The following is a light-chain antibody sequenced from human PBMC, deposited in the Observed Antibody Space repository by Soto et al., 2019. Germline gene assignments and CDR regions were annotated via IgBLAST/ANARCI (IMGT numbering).Light chain of an antibody. Sequence: DIVMTQSPLSLPVTPGEPASISCRSSQSLLHSKGYNYLDWYLQKPGQSPQLLIYLGSNRASGVPDRFSGSGSGTDFTLKISRVEAEDVGVYYCMQALQFTFGPGTKVDIK. J-gene: IGKJ3*01. CDR1: QSLLHSKGYNY. CDR3: MQALQFT. V-gene: IGKV2-28*01. CDR2: LGS.